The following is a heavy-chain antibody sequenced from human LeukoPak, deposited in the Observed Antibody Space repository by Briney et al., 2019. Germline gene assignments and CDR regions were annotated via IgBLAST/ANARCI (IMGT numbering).Heavy chain of an antibody. V-gene: IGHV4-34*01. D-gene: IGHD2-15*01. CDR3: ARRSTRYYYYYGMDV. CDR2: INHSGST. Sequence: SETLSLTCAVCGGSFSGYYWSWIRQPPGKGLEWIGEINHSGSTNYNPSLKSRVTISVDTSKNQFSLKLSSVTAADTAVYYCARRSTRYYYYYGMDVWGKGTTATVSS. J-gene: IGHJ6*04. CDR1: GGSFSGYY.